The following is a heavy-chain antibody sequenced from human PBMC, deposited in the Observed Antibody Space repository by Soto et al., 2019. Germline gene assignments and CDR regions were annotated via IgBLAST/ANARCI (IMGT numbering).Heavy chain of an antibody. D-gene: IGHD2-8*01. CDR2: MNANSGNA. Sequence: QVQVVQSGAELKKPGASVKVSCKASGYTFTNYDINWVRQASGQGLEWMGWMNANSGNAAYAQKFQGRVTMTRNTSTSTAYMELSSLISEDTAVYYCVRSRSNCTNGVCYNFYGMDVWGQGTTVTVSS. CDR3: VRSRSNCTNGVCYNFYGMDV. J-gene: IGHJ6*02. V-gene: IGHV1-8*01. CDR1: GYTFTNYD.